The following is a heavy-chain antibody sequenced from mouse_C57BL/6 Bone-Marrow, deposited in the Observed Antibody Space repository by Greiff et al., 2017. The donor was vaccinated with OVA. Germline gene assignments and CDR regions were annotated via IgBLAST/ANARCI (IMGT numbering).Heavy chain of an antibody. CDR1: GFTFSSYG. V-gene: IGHV5-6*01. Sequence: EVQLVESGGDLVKPGGSLKLSCAASGFTFSSYGMSWVRQTPDKRLEWVATISSGGSYTYYPDSVKGRFTISRDNAKNTLYLQMSSLKSEDTAMYYCARPNWDGAYWGQGTLVTVSA. CDR2: ISSGGSYT. J-gene: IGHJ3*01. CDR3: ARPNWDGAY. D-gene: IGHD4-1*01.